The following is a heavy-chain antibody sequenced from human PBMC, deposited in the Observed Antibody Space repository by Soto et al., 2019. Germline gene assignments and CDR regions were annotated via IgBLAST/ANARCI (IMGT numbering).Heavy chain of an antibody. CDR1: GFTFSSYG. V-gene: IGHV3-30*18. CDR3: AKDLVSYGDHEAPRDPRDV. D-gene: IGHD4-17*01. Sequence: QVQLVESGGGVVQPGRSLRLSCAVSGFTFSSYGMHWVRQAPDKGLEWVAVISYDGSNKYYADYVKGRFTISRDNSKNTLYLQMNSLRTEDTGVYYCAKDLVSYGDHEAPRDPRDVWGQGTTVTVSS. J-gene: IGHJ6*02. CDR2: ISYDGSNK.